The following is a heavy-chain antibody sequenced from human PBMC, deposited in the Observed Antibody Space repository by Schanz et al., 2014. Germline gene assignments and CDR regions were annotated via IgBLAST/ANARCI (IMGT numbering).Heavy chain of an antibody. V-gene: IGHV1-18*01. CDR2: ISAFDDKT. CDR1: GYSFTTYG. CDR3: SREATVMTRSACDV. J-gene: IGHJ3*01. Sequence: QVQLVQSAPEVKKPGASVKVSCKASGYSFTTYGLNWVRQAPGQGPEWMGWISAFDDKTDYAQNFQGRLIMTTDSSATTDNIVQRRLRSADTAVSYWSREATVMTRSACDVWGQGTMVTVSS. D-gene: IGHD2-8*01.